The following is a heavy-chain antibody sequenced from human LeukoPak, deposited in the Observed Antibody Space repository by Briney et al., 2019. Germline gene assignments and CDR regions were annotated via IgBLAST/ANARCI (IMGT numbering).Heavy chain of an antibody. CDR2: ISGSGGST. J-gene: IGHJ5*02. CDR3: VRTAPPRLYCDILTGSNSVNWFDP. V-gene: IGHV3-23*01. CDR1: GFTFSSYA. D-gene: IGHD3-9*01. Sequence: GGSLRLSCAASGFTFSSYAMSWVRQAPGKGLEWVSAISGSGGSTYYADSVKGRFTISRDNSRNTVDLKMNILRAEDSAVYYCVRTAPPRLYCDILTGSNSVNWFDPWGQGTLVTVSS.